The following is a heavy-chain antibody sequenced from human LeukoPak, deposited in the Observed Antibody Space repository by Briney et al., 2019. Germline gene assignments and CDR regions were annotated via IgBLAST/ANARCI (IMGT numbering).Heavy chain of an antibody. CDR1: GFTFDDYG. V-gene: IGHV3-23*01. CDR3: AKRGGKGAFDI. CDR2: ISGSGGST. D-gene: IGHD3-16*01. J-gene: IGHJ3*02. Sequence: GGSLRLSCAASGFTFDDYGMSWVRQAPGKGLEWVSAISGSGGSTYYADSVKGRFTISRDNSKNTLYLQMNSLRAEDTAVYYCAKRGGKGAFDIWGQGTMVTVSS.